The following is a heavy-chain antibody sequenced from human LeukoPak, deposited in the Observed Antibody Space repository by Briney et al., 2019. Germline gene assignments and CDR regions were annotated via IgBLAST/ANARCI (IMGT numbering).Heavy chain of an antibody. V-gene: IGHV3-30*18. J-gene: IGHJ4*02. Sequence: PGGSLRLSCAASGFTFSSYGMHWVRQAPGKGLEWVAVISYDGGNKYYADSVKGRFTISRDNSKNTLYLQMNSLRAEDTAVYYCAKDLGEQWLSFDYWGQGTLVTVSS. D-gene: IGHD6-19*01. CDR2: ISYDGGNK. CDR3: AKDLGEQWLSFDY. CDR1: GFTFSSYG.